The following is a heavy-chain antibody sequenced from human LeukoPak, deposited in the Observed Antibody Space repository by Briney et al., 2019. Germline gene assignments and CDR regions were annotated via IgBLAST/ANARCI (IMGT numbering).Heavy chain of an antibody. CDR2: ISYDGSNK. CDR1: GFTFSSYA. V-gene: IGHV3-30-3*01. D-gene: IGHD2-15*01. CDR3: AREYCSGGSCYRLFDY. Sequence: GGSLRLSCAASGFTFSSYAMHWVRQAPGKGLEWVAVISYDGSNKYYADSVKSRFTISRDNSKNTLYLQMNSLRAEDTAVYYCAREYCSGGSCYRLFDYWGQGTLVTVSS. J-gene: IGHJ4*02.